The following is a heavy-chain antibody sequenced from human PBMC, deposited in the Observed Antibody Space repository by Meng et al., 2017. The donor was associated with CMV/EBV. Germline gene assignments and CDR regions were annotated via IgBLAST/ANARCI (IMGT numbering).Heavy chain of an antibody. J-gene: IGHJ3*02. Sequence: GGSLRLSCAASGFTFSGSAMHWVRQASGKGLEWVGRIRSKANSYATAYAASVKGRFTISRDDSKNTAYLQMNSLKTEDTAVYYCARGIGYCSSTSCDRYAFDIWGQGTMVTVSS. CDR3: ARGIGYCSSTSCDRYAFDI. CDR2: IRSKANSYAT. V-gene: IGHV3-73*01. CDR1: GFTFSGSA. D-gene: IGHD2-2*01.